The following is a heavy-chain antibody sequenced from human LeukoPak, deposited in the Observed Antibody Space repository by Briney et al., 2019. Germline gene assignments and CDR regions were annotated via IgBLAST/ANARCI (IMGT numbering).Heavy chain of an antibody. Sequence: SETLSLTCTVSGGSISSSSYYWGWIRQPPGKGLEWIGSIYYSGSTYYNPSLKSRVTISVDTSKNQFSLKLSSVTAADTAVYYCARYIDSSGTNYLDYWGQGTLVTVSS. D-gene: IGHD3-22*01. J-gene: IGHJ4*02. CDR1: GGSISSSSYY. V-gene: IGHV4-39*07. CDR2: IYYSGST. CDR3: ARYIDSSGTNYLDY.